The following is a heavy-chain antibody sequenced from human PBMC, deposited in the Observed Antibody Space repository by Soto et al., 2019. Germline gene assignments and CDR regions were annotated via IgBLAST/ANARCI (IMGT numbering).Heavy chain of an antibody. CDR1: GYIFTSYY. D-gene: IGHD4-17*01. Sequence: ASVKVSCKAFGYIFTSYYMHWVRQAPGQGLEWMGIINPSGGSTSYAQKFQGRVTMTRDTSTSTVYMELSSLRSEDTAVYYCARDQDGTVTNHIFDYWGQGALVIVSS. CDR3: ARDQDGTVTNHIFDY. CDR2: INPSGGST. V-gene: IGHV1-46*03. J-gene: IGHJ4*02.